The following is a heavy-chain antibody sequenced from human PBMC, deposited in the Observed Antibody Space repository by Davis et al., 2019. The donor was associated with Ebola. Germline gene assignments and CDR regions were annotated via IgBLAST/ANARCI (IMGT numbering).Heavy chain of an antibody. V-gene: IGHV3-23*01. CDR3: AKQYCSGGSCYPNWFDP. CDR1: GFTFSSYA. J-gene: IGHJ5*02. D-gene: IGHD2-15*01. CDR2: ISGSGGST. Sequence: GESLKISCAASGFTFSSYAMSWVRQAPGKGLEWVSAISGSGGSTYYADSVKGRFTISRDNSKNTLYLQMNSLRAEDTAVYYCAKQYCSGGSCYPNWFDPWGQGTLVTVPS.